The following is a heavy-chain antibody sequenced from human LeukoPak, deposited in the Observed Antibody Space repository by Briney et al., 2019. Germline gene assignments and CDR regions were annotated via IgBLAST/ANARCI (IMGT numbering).Heavy chain of an antibody. CDR3: ARDFGGYCSSTSCPPDY. D-gene: IGHD2-2*01. CDR1: GYTFTGYY. Sequence: ASVKVSCKASGYTFTGYYMHWVRQAPGRGLEWMGRINPNSGGTNYAQKFQGRVTMTRDTSISTAYMELSRLRSDDTAVYYCARDFGGYCSSTSCPPDYWGQGTLVTVSS. J-gene: IGHJ4*02. V-gene: IGHV1-2*06. CDR2: INPNSGGT.